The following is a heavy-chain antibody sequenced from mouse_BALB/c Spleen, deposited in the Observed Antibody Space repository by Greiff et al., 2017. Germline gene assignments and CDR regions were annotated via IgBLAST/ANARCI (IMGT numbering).Heavy chain of an antibody. D-gene: IGHD2-3*01. CDR3: AREGYYPWFAY. J-gene: IGHJ3*01. CDR2: ISSGGSYT. CDR1: GFTFSSYA. V-gene: IGHV5-9-4*01. Sequence: EVKVVESGGGLVKPGGSLKLSCAASGFTFSSYAMSWVRQSPEKRLEWVAEISSGGSYTYYPDTVTGRFTISRDNAKNTLYLEMSSLRSEDTAMYYCAREGYYPWFAYWGQGTLVTVSA.